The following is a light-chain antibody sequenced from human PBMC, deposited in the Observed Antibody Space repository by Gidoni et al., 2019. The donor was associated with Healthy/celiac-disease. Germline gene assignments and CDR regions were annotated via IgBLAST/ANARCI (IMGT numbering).Light chain of an antibody. CDR3: QQSYSTPGT. V-gene: IGKV1-39*01. Sequence: IRIPQSPSSLSASVGDRVTITCRASQSISSYLNWYQQKPGKAPKLLIYAASSLQSGVPSRFSGSGSGTDFTLTISSLQPEDFATYYCQQSYSTPGTFGGGTKVEIK. J-gene: IGKJ4*01. CDR1: QSISSY. CDR2: AAS.